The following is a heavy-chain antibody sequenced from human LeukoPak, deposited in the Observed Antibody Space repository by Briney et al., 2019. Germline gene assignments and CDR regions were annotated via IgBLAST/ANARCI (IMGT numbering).Heavy chain of an antibody. J-gene: IGHJ5*02. D-gene: IGHD2-21*01. CDR3: AKEKVAYYTNRWSGLFDI. CDR2: ISYDGSNK. CDR1: GFTFSSYW. V-gene: IGHV3-30*18. Sequence: GGSLRLSCAASGFTFSSYWMSWVRQAPGKGLEWVAVISYDGSNKYYADSVKGRFSISRDNSKNTLSLQMNSLRAEDTAVYYCAKEKVAYYTNRWSGLFDIWGQGTLVTVSS.